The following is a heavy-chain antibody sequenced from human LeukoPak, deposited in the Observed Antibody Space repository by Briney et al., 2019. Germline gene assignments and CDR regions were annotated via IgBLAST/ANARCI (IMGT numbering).Heavy chain of an antibody. V-gene: IGHV1-8*03. CDR3: ARTRSGSSSKRRLYYFDY. CDR1: GYTFTSYD. J-gene: IGHJ4*02. CDR2: TNPNSGNT. D-gene: IGHD6-6*01. Sequence: ASVKVSCKASGYTFTSYDINWVRQATGQGLEWMGWTNPNSGNTGYAQKFQGRVTITRNTSISTAYMELSSLRSENTAVYYCARTRSGSSSKRRLYYFDYWGQGTLVTVSS.